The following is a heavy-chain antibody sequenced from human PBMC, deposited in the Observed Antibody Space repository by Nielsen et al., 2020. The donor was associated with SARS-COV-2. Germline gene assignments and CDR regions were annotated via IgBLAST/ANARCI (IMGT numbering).Heavy chain of an antibody. J-gene: IGHJ4*02. Sequence: GGSLRLSCAASGFTFDDYGMSWVRQAPGKGLEWVSGINWNGGSTGFADSVKGRFTISRDNAKNSLYLQMNSLRAEDTALYYCARDLHYYDSSGYYGPFDYWGQGTLVTVSS. D-gene: IGHD3-22*01. CDR1: GFTFDDYG. V-gene: IGHV3-20*04. CDR3: ARDLHYYDSSGYYGPFDY. CDR2: INWNGGST.